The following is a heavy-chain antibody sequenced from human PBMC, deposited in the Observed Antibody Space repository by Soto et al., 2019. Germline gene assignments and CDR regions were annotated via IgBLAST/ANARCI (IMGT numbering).Heavy chain of an antibody. CDR3: ARAGRVVVPAAIRKGFDP. J-gene: IGHJ5*02. CDR1: GYTFTGYY. Sequence: ASVKVSCKASGYTFTGYYMHWVRQAPGQGLEWMGWINPNSGGTNYAQKFQGWVTMTRDTSISTAYMELSRLRSDDTAVYYCARAGRVVVPAAIRKGFDPWGLGTLVTVSS. V-gene: IGHV1-2*04. CDR2: INPNSGGT. D-gene: IGHD2-2*01.